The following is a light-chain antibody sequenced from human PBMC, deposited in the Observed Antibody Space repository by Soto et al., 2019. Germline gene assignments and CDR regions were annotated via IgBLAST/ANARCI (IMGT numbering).Light chain of an antibody. CDR3: QHLNTYPIT. CDR2: DAS. Sequence: EIVLRQSPATLSLSPGERASLSCRASQSVSSYLTWYQQKPGQAPRLLIYDASNRATGIPARFSGSGSGTDFTLTISRLEPEDFATYYCQHLNTYPITFGPGTRLEIK. CDR1: QSVSSY. J-gene: IGKJ5*01. V-gene: IGKV3-11*01.